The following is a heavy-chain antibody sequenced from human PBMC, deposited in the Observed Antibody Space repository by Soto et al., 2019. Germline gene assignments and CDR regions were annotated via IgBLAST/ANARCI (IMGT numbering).Heavy chain of an antibody. CDR2: INPNSGGT. CDR1: GYTFTGYY. V-gene: IGHV1-2*04. J-gene: IGHJ6*02. CDR3: ARSYDILTGGPGMDV. Sequence: ASVKVSCKASGYTFTGYYMHWVRQAPGQGLEWMGWINPNSGGTNYAQKFQGWVTMTRDTSISTAYMELSRLRSDDTAVYYCARSYDILTGGPGMDVWGQGTTVTVS. D-gene: IGHD3-9*01.